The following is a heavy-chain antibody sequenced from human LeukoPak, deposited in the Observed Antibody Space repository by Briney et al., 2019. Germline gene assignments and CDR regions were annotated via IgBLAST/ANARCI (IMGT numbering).Heavy chain of an antibody. CDR2: TYYRSKWYN. V-gene: IGHV6-1*01. J-gene: IGHJ4*02. D-gene: IGHD2-15*01. CDR1: GDSVSSNSAA. CDR3: ARDFRYCSGGSCYTLFDY. Sequence: SQTLSLTCAISGDSVSSNSAAWNWIRQSPSRGLEWLGRTYYRSKWYNDYAVSVKSRITINPDTSKNQFSLQLNSVTPEDTAVYYCARDFRYCSGGSCYTLFDYRGQGTLVTVSS.